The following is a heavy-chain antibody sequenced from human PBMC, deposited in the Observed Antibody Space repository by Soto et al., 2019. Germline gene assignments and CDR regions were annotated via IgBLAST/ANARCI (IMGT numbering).Heavy chain of an antibody. CDR2: IYYSGST. Sequence: PSETLSLTCTVSGGSISSGGYYWSWIRQHPGKGLEWIGYIYYSGSTYYNPSLKSRVTISVDTSKNQFSLKLSSVTAAETAVYYCARAPYYDFWSGYLNWFDPWGQGTLVTVSS. CDR1: GGSISSGGYY. J-gene: IGHJ5*02. CDR3: ARAPYYDFWSGYLNWFDP. D-gene: IGHD3-3*01. V-gene: IGHV4-31*03.